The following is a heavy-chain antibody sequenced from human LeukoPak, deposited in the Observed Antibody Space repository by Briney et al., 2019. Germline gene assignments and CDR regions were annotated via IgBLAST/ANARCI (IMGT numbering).Heavy chain of an antibody. CDR3: VRDQFFSFDC. J-gene: IGHJ4*02. CDR2: ISGTSSLI. V-gene: IGHV3-48*02. Sequence: PGGSLRLSCAAPGFTFSTYSMNWVRQAPGKGLEWVSYISGTSSLIYYADSVKGRFTISRDNAKNSLYPQMNSLRDEDTAVYYCVRDQFFSFDCWGQGTLVTVSS. CDR1: GFTFSTYS. D-gene: IGHD3-3*01.